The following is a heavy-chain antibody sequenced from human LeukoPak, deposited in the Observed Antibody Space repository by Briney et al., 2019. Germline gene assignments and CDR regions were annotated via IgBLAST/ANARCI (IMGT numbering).Heavy chain of an antibody. Sequence: ASVTVSCTSSAYTFNVYYIYWVRQAPGQGPEWMGWINPNSGGTQYSQKFQGRVTITRDTAITTDYMELSSLRSDDTALYYCARAIDSNGYYPREWGQGTLVTVSS. J-gene: IGHJ4*02. V-gene: IGHV1-2*02. CDR1: AYTFNVYY. CDR2: INPNSGGT. D-gene: IGHD3-22*01. CDR3: ARAIDSNGYYPRE.